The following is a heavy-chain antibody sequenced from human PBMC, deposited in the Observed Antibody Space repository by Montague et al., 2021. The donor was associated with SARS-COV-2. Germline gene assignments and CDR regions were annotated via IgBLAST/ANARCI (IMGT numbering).Heavy chain of an antibody. CDR2: ISSSGGGSTK. CDR1: GFIFSSYE. CDR3: ARDRDWDDWCGMDV. D-gene: IGHD2-21*01. V-gene: IGHV3-48*03. J-gene: IGHJ6*02. Sequence: RLSLSASGFIFSSYEMNWVRQAPGKGLEWISYISSSGGGSTKHYTDSVKGRFTISRDNAKNSLYLRMNSLRVEDTAIYYCARDRDWDDWCGMDVWGQGTTVTVSS.